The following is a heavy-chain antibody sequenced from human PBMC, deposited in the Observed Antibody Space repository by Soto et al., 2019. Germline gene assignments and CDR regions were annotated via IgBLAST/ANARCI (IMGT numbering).Heavy chain of an antibody. CDR1: RGAIVEDSY. J-gene: IGHJ5*02. CDR3: ARYEYQLLSSVSWFDA. Sequence: SETLSLTCIASRGAIVEDSYWSSLRQTPGKGLEWIGYIYHAGNTYYSPSLRSRVSISVDKSKSQFSLKLISVTDADTAVYFRARYEYQLLSSVSWFDAWGQGTLVTVSA. CDR2: IYHAGNT. D-gene: IGHD2-2*01. V-gene: IGHV4-30-4*01.